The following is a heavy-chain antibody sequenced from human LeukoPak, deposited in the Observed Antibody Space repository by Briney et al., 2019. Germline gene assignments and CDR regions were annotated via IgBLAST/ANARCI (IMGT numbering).Heavy chain of an antibody. V-gene: IGHV3-66*01. CDR2: IYSGGST. CDR3: AREYDSSGYFDY. D-gene: IGHD3-22*01. Sequence: PGGSLRLSCAASGFTVSSNYMSWVRQAPGKGLEWVSVIYSGGSTYYADSVKGRFTISRDNSKNTLYLQMNSLRAEGTAVYYCAREYDSSGYFDYWGQGTLVTVSS. CDR1: GFTVSSNY. J-gene: IGHJ4*02.